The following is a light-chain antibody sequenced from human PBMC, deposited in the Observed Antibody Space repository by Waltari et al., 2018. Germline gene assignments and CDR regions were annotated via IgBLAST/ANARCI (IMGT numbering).Light chain of an antibody. CDR2: FAS. J-gene: IGKJ5*01. CDR3: MQGLQIPDT. Sequence: DVVMTQSPLSLPVTPGEPASISCRSSQSLLHSNGYNYLDWYVKKPGQSPQLLFFFASNLASGVPDRFIGSGSGTDFTLKISRVEAEDVGIYYCMQGLQIPDTFGQGTRLEIK. CDR1: QSLLHSNGYNY. V-gene: IGKV2-28*01.